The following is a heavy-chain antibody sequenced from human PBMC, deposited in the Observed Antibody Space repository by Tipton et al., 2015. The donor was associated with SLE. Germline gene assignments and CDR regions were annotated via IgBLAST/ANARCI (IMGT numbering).Heavy chain of an antibody. Sequence: TLSLTCTVSGGSISSGGYYWSWIRQPPGKGLEWIGEINHSGSTNYNPSLKSRVTISVDTSKNQFSLKLSSVTAADTAVYYCAVGSYYDFWSGYPPYYYYGMDVWGQGTTVTVSS. J-gene: IGHJ6*02. V-gene: IGHV4-39*07. CDR3: AVGSYYDFWSGYPPYYYYGMDV. CDR1: GGSISSGGYY. D-gene: IGHD3-3*01. CDR2: INHSGST.